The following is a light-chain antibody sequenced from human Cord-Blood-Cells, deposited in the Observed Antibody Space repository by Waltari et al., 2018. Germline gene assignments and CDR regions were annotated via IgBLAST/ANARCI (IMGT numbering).Light chain of an antibody. CDR1: SSNIGRNT. J-gene: IGLJ1*01. Sequence: QSVLTQPPSASGTPGQRVTISCSGSSSNIGRNTVNWYQQLPGTAPKLLIYSNNQRPSGVPDRFSGSKSGTSASLAISGLQSEDEADYYCAAWDDSLNGYVFGTGTKVTDL. CDR3: AAWDDSLNGYV. CDR2: SNN. V-gene: IGLV1-44*01.